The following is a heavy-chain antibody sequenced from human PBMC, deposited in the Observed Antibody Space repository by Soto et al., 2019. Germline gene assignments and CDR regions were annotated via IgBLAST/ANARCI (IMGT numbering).Heavy chain of an antibody. D-gene: IGHD6-19*01. J-gene: IGHJ5*02. Sequence: QVQLVESGGGVVQPGRSLRLSCAASGFTFSSYGMHWVRQAPGKGLELVAVIWYDGSNKYYAASVKGRFTISRDNSKNTLYLQMNSLSAEDTAVYYCASTDSSGWSNWFDPWGQGTLVTVSS. V-gene: IGHV3-33*01. CDR2: IWYDGSNK. CDR1: GFTFSSYG. CDR3: ASTDSSGWSNWFDP.